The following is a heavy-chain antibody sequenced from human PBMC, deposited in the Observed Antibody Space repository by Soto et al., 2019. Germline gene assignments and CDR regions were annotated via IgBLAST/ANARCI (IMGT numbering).Heavy chain of an antibody. Sequence: GGSLRLSCAASGFIFSRYGMHWVRQAPGKGLEWVAVISLDGRNKSYADSVKGRITISRDNSKNILSLQMNSLRAEDTAVYYCARDHFEAVSYDFLIDYYYYGVDVWGQGTTVTVSS. D-gene: IGHD3-9*01. CDR2: ISLDGRNK. CDR3: ARDHFEAVSYDFLIDYYYYGVDV. V-gene: IGHV3-30*03. J-gene: IGHJ6*02. CDR1: GFIFSRYG.